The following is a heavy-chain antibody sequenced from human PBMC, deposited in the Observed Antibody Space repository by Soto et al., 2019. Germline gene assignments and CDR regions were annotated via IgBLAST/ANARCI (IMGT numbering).Heavy chain of an antibody. CDR3: ARASGDYYFDY. Sequence: SETLSLTCTVSGGSISSYYWSWIRQPPGKGLEWIGYIYYSGSTNYNPSLKSRVTISVDTSKNQFSLKLSSVTAADTAVYYCARASGDYYFDYWGQGTLLTVSS. CDR1: GGSISSYY. CDR2: IYYSGST. J-gene: IGHJ4*02. V-gene: IGHV4-59*01. D-gene: IGHD1-26*01.